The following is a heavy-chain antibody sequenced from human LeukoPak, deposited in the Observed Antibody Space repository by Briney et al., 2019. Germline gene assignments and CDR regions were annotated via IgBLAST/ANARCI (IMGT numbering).Heavy chain of an antibody. CDR3: ASLARGGNWFDP. D-gene: IGHD6-6*01. CDR1: GGSFIGYD. J-gene: IGHJ5*02. V-gene: IGHV4-34*01. Sequence: SETLSLTCAVYGGSFIGYDWTWIRQPPGNGLELIGEINHSGGTNYNPSLKSRVTISVDTSKNQFSLKLSSVTAADTAVYYCASLARGGNWFDPWGQGTLVTVSS. CDR2: INHSGGT.